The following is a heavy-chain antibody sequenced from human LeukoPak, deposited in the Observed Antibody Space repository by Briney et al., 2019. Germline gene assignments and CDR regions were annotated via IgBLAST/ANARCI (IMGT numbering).Heavy chain of an antibody. J-gene: IGHJ4*02. CDR1: GFTLGDYP. CDR3: ARRGYESSGPKYYFDH. Sequence: QPGGSLRLSCAASGFTLGDYPMTWVRQAPGKGLQWVSLFDRGSLDTYYADSVRGRFTVSRDNDKNTLYLQMNSLRAEDTAVYYCARRGYESSGPKYYFDHWGQGILVTVSS. CDR2: FDRGSLDT. V-gene: IGHV3-23*01. D-gene: IGHD3-22*01.